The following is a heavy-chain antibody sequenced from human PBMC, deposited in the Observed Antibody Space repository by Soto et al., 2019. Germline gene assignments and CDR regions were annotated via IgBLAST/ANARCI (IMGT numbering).Heavy chain of an antibody. Sequence: EVQLLESGGGLVQPGGSLRLSCAASGFTFSSYAMSWVRQAPGKGLEWVSAISGSGGSTYYADSVKGRFTISRDNSENRRKLQMNSLGSQDTAIYYLSQGGRAFAVVIMPLDYYYMDVWGKGTTVTVSS. CDR3: SQGGRAFAVVIMPLDYYYMDV. CDR2: ISGSGGST. D-gene: IGHD3-3*01. J-gene: IGHJ6*03. CDR1: GFTFSSYA. V-gene: IGHV3-23*01.